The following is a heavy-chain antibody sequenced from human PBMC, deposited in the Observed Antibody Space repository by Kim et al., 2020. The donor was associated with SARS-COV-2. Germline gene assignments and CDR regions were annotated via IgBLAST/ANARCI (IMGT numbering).Heavy chain of an antibody. CDR1: GFTFSSYT. D-gene: IGHD6-13*01. CDR2: ISSSSSYI. Sequence: GGSLRLSCAASGFTFSSYTMNWVRQAPGKGLEWVSSISSSSSYIYYADSVKGRFTISRDNAKNSLYLQMNSLRAEDTAVYYCARPSIAAAGTQFLDYWGQGTLVTLS. CDR3: ARPSIAAAGTQFLDY. J-gene: IGHJ4*02. V-gene: IGHV3-21*01.